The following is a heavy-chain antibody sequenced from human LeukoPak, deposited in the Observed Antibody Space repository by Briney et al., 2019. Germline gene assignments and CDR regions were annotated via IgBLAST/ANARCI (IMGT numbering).Heavy chain of an antibody. CDR3: ASPYSNYAFAI. Sequence: PGGSLRLSCAASGFTFSDDYMSWIRQAPGKGLEWVSYISSSGSTIYYADSVKGRLPISRDNAKNSLYLQMNSLRAEDTAVYYCASPYSNYAFAIWGQGTMVTVS. V-gene: IGHV3-11*01. J-gene: IGHJ3*02. CDR2: ISSSGSTI. CDR1: GFTFSDDY. D-gene: IGHD4-11*01.